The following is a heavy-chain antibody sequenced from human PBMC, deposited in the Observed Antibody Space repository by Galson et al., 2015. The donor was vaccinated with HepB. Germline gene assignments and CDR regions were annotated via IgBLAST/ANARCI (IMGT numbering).Heavy chain of an antibody. CDR3: ARDTDSGSPSVGWFDP. CDR1: GYTFTSYA. Sequence: SVKVSCKASGYTFTSYAISWVRQAPGQGLEWMGGIIPIFGTANYAQKFQGRVTITADESTSTAYMELSSLRSEDTAVYYCARDTDSGSPSVGWFDPWGQGTLVTVSS. J-gene: IGHJ5*02. CDR2: IIPIFGTA. V-gene: IGHV1-69*13. D-gene: IGHD1-26*01.